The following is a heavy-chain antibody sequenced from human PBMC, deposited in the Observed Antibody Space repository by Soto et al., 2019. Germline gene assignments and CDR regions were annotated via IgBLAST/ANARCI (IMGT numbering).Heavy chain of an antibody. CDR3: ARLKYSSSWRENYYYYGMDV. J-gene: IGHJ6*02. V-gene: IGHV4-59*08. Sequence: ASETLSLTCTVSGGSISSYYWSWIRQPPGKGLEWIGYIYYSGSTNYNPSLKSRVTISVDTSKNQFSLKLSSVTAADTAAYYCARLKYSSSWRENYYYYGMDVWGQGTTVTVSS. D-gene: IGHD6-13*01. CDR1: GGSISSYY. CDR2: IYYSGST.